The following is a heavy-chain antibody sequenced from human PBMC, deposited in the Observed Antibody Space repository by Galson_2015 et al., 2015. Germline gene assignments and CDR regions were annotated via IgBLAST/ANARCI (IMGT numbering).Heavy chain of an antibody. V-gene: IGHV3-30*04. CDR2: ISYDGSKK. J-gene: IGHJ4*02. CDR1: GFAFRSYA. D-gene: IGHD3-10*01. CDR3: ARAQLWWLYTYYHESGSYRSGFDF. Sequence: SLRLSCAASGFAFRSYALNWVRQAPGKGLEWVAVISYDGSKKYYEDSVKGRFTISRDNAKNTLYLQMNSLRAEDTAVYYCARAQLWWLYTYYHESGSYRSGFDFWGQGTLVTVSS.